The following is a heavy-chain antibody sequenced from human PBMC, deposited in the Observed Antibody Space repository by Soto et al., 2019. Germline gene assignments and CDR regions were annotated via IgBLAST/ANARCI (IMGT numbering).Heavy chain of an antibody. CDR2: INPNSGGT. V-gene: IGHV1-2*04. CDR1: GYTFTGYY. J-gene: IGHJ4*02. CDR3: ARGPPSYYDSSGYYSYFDY. Sequence: ASVKVSCKASGYTFTGYYMHWVRQAPGQGLEWMGWINPNSGGTNYAQKFQGWVTMTRDTSISTAYMELSRLRSDDTAVYYCARGPPSYYDSSGYYSYFDYWGQGTLVTVSS. D-gene: IGHD3-22*01.